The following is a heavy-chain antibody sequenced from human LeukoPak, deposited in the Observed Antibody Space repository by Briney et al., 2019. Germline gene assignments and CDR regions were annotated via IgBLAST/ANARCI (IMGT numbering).Heavy chain of an antibody. J-gene: IGHJ4*02. Sequence: GASVKVSCKASGYTFTSYDINWVRQATGQGLEWMGWMNPNSGNTGYAQKFQGRVTITRDTSISIAYMELSGLRSEDTAVYFCARDCSRTSCYTRFDYWGQGTLVTVSS. CDR3: ARDCSRTSCYTRFDY. D-gene: IGHD2-2*02. CDR1: GYTFTSYD. V-gene: IGHV1-8*01. CDR2: MNPNSGNT.